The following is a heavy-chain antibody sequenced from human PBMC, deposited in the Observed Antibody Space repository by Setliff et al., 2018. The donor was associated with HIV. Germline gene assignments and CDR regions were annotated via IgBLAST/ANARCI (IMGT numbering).Heavy chain of an antibody. Sequence: SETLSLTCTVSGGSISTSRYYWGWIRQPPGKGLEWIGSINYRGNPYYNPSLKSRAAISVDTSKNQISLKLSSVTAADTAVYYCASLDGSESPYIYYYYMDVWGEGTAVTV. CDR3: ASLDGSESPYIYYYYMDV. D-gene: IGHD3-10*01. CDR1: GGSISTSRYY. V-gene: IGHV4-39*01. J-gene: IGHJ6*03. CDR2: INYRGNP.